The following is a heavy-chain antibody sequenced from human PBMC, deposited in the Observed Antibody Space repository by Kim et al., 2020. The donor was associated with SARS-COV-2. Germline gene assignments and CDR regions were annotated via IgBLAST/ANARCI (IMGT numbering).Heavy chain of an antibody. CDR1: GYTFTSYA. V-gene: IGHV1-3*01. J-gene: IGHJ4*02. D-gene: IGHD3-9*01. Sequence: ASVKVSCKASGYTFTSYAMHWVRQAPGQRLEWMGWINAGNGNTKYSQKFQGRVTITRDTSASTAYMELSSLRSEDTAVYYCARDGQSYYDILTGYSPPDYWGQGTLVTVSS. CDR3: ARDGQSYYDILTGYSPPDY. CDR2: INAGNGNT.